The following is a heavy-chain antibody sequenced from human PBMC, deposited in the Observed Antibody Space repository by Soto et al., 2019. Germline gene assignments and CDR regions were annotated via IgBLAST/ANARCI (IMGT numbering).Heavy chain of an antibody. V-gene: IGHV3-30*03. D-gene: IGHD3-22*01. J-gene: IGHJ4*02. CDR1: GFTFSSYG. CDR3: ATAYYYDSSGYYYPLSPFDY. Sequence: GGSLRLSCAASGFTFSSYGMHWVRQAPGKGLEWVAVISYDGSNKYYAGSVKGRFTISRDNSKNTLYLQMNSLRAEDTAVYYCATAYYYDSSGYYYPLSPFDYWGQGTLVTVSS. CDR2: ISYDGSNK.